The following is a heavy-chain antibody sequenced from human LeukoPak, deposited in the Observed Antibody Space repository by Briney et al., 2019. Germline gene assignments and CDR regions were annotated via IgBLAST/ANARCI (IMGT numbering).Heavy chain of an antibody. Sequence: GGSLRLSCAASGFTVSSNYMSWVRQAPGKGLEWVSVIYSGGSTYYADSVKGRFTISRDNSKNTLYLQMNSLRAEDTAVYYCAGEASSGGYGAPFDYWGQGTLVTVSS. V-gene: IGHV3-53*01. D-gene: IGHD5-12*01. J-gene: IGHJ4*02. CDR2: IYSGGST. CDR1: GFTVSSNY. CDR3: AGEASSGGYGAPFDY.